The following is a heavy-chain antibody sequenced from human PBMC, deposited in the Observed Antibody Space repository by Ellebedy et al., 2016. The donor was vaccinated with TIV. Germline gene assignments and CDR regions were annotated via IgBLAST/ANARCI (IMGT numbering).Heavy chain of an antibody. J-gene: IGHJ4*02. D-gene: IGHD1-26*01. CDR3: ATEAGWARPCDS. CDR2: IRSHADGGTT. Sequence: PGGSLRLSCAVSGSTFRNVWMSWVRQAPGKGLEWVGRIRSHADGGTTHFSAPVQGRFTISRDDSKNTVYLHMNSLTPEDTGVYYCATEAGWARPCDSWGQGTQVTVSS. V-gene: IGHV3-15*05. CDR1: GSTFRNVW.